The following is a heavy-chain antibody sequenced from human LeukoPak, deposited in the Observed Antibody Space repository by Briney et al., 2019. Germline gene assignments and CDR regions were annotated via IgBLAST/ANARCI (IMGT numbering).Heavy chain of an antibody. CDR2: ISYDGSNK. J-gene: IGHJ3*02. D-gene: IGHD3-10*01. CDR1: GITFSSYG. CDR3: AKERVWFRDPDAFDI. V-gene: IGHV3-30*18. Sequence: GGSLRLSCAACGITFSSYGMHWVRQAPGKGLEWVAVISYDGSNKYYADSVKGRFTISRDNSKNTLYLQMNSLRAEDTAVYYCAKERVWFRDPDAFDIWGQGTMVTVSS.